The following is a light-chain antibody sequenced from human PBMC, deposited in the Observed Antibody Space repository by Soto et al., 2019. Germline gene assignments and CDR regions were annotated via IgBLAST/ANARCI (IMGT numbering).Light chain of an antibody. CDR1: QSVSSSY. CDR3: QQYGSSRWT. Sequence: EIVLTQSPGTLSLSPGERATLSCRASQSVSSSYLAWYQQKPGQAPRLLIYGASSRATGFPDRFSGSGSGTAFTLTISRLEPEDFAVYYCQQYGSSRWTFGHGTKVQI. CDR2: GAS. J-gene: IGKJ1*01. V-gene: IGKV3-20*01.